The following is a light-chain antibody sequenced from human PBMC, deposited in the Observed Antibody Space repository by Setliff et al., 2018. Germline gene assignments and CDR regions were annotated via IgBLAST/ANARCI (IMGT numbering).Light chain of an antibody. CDR2: EVS. CDR3: TSYTSTARG. V-gene: IGLV2-14*01. CDR1: SSDVGAYNY. Sequence: QSALTQPASVSGSPGQSITISCTGTSSDVGAYNYVSWYQQHPGKAPKLMIYEVSNRPSGVSNRFSGSKSGNTASLTISGLQAEDEADYYCTSYTSTARGVGTGTKV. J-gene: IGLJ1*01.